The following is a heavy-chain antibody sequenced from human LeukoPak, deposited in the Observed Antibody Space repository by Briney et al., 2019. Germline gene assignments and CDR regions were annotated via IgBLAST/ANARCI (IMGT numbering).Heavy chain of an antibody. D-gene: IGHD6-19*01. CDR3: ARGSGRYDY. V-gene: IGHV4-4*02. CDR1: GGSISSSNW. J-gene: IGHJ4*02. CDR2: IYHSGST. Sequence: SETLSLTCAVSGGSISSSNWGSWVRQPPGKGREGMGEIYHSGSTNYNPSLKSRVTISVDTSKNQFSLKLSSVTPEDTAVYYCARGSGRYDYWGQGTLVTVSS.